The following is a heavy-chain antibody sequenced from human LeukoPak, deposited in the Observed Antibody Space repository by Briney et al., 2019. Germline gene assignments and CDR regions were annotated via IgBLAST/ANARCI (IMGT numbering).Heavy chain of an antibody. CDR1: GGSFSGYY. V-gene: IGHV4-34*01. CDR2: INHSGST. J-gene: IGHJ6*02. D-gene: IGHD5-18*01. Sequence: TSETLSLTCAVYGGSFSGYYWSWIRQPPGKGLEWIGEINHSGSTNYNPSLKSRVTISVDTSKNQFSLKLSSVTAADTAVYYCARTGYSYGWYGMDVRGQGTTVTVSS. CDR3: ARTGYSYGWYGMDV.